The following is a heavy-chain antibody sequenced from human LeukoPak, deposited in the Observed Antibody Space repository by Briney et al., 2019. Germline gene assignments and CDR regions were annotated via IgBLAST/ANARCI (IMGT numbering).Heavy chain of an antibody. V-gene: IGHV3-21*01. Sequence: GGSLRLSCAASGFTFSSYSMNWVRQAPGKGLEWVSSISSSSSYIYYADSVKGRFTISRDNAKNSLYLQMDSLRAEDTAVYYCASQEKGASDYWGQGTLVTVSS. J-gene: IGHJ4*02. CDR1: GFTFSSYS. D-gene: IGHD1-26*01. CDR2: ISSSSSYI. CDR3: ASQEKGASDY.